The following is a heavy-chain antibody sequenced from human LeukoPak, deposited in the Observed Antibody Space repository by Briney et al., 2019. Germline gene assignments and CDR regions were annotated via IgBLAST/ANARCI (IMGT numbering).Heavy chain of an antibody. Sequence: GRSLRLSCAASGFTFSSYGMHWVRQAPGKGLEWVAVIWYDGSNKYYADSVKGRFTISRDNSKNTLYLQMNSLRAEDTAVYYCAGDGTEWLQHAFDIWGQGTMATVSS. CDR3: AGDGTEWLQHAFDI. CDR2: IWYDGSNK. J-gene: IGHJ3*02. V-gene: IGHV3-33*01. CDR1: GFTFSSYG. D-gene: IGHD5-24*01.